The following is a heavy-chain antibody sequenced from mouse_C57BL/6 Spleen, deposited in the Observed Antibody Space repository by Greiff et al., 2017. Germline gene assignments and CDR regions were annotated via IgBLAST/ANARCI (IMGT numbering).Heavy chain of an antibody. Sequence: VQLQQSGAELVRPGASVKLSCTASGFNIKDYYMHWVKQRPAQGLEWIGRIDPEDGDTEYAPKFQGKATMTADTSSNTAYLQLSSLTSEDTAVYYCTRGDYGKGYYFDYWGQGTTLTVSS. CDR3: TRGDYGKGYYFDY. J-gene: IGHJ2*01. D-gene: IGHD1-1*01. CDR1: GFNIKDYY. CDR2: IDPEDGDT. V-gene: IGHV14-1*01.